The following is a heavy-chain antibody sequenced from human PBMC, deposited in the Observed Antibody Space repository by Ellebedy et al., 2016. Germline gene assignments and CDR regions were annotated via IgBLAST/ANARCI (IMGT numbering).Heavy chain of an antibody. Sequence: ASVKVSCKASGGTFSSYAISWVRQATGQGLEWMGWINPNSGNTGYAQKFQGRVTMTRNTSISTAYMELSSLISEDTAVYYCARENDAHPANYFDYWGQGTLVTVSS. CDR2: INPNSGNT. J-gene: IGHJ4*02. CDR1: GGTFSSYA. CDR3: ARENDAHPANYFDY. V-gene: IGHV1-8*02. D-gene: IGHD1-1*01.